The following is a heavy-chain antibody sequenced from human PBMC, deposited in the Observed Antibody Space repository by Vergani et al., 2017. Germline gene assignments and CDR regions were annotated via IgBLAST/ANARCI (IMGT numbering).Heavy chain of an antibody. Sequence: EVQLSESGGGLVQPGGSLRLSCAASGFTFSSYAMSWVRQAPGKGLEWVSAISGSGGSTYYADSVKGRFTISRDNSKNTLYLQMNSLRAEDTAVYYCARDVEDFYSSSPDYWGQGTLVTVSS. CDR3: ARDVEDFYSSSPDY. J-gene: IGHJ4*02. CDR1: GFTFSSYA. V-gene: IGHV3-23*01. CDR2: ISGSGGST. D-gene: IGHD6-13*01.